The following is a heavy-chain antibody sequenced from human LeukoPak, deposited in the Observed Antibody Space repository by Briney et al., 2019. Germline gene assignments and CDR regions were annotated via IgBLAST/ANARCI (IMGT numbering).Heavy chain of an antibody. Sequence: ASVKVSCKASGYTFATYGVTWVRQAPGQGLEWMGWISAYNGNTNHAQKFQCRVTMTTDTSTSTAYMELRSLRSDDTAVYYCARARWMTTVTTGGYYFDYWGQGTLVTVSS. CDR2: ISAYNGNT. CDR1: GYTFATYG. J-gene: IGHJ4*02. V-gene: IGHV1-18*01. D-gene: IGHD4-17*01. CDR3: ARARWMTTVTTGGYYFDY.